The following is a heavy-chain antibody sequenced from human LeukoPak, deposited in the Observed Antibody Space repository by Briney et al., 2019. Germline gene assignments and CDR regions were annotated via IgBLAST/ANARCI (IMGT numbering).Heavy chain of an antibody. Sequence: SQTLSLTCTVSGGSINSGSYYWSWIRQPAGKGLEWIGRIYTSGRTNYNPSLKSRVTISVVTSKTQFALKLSSVTATDTAVNYCAREASGYSYGLYNWFDPGGQGTLVTVSS. CDR2: IYTSGRT. D-gene: IGHD5-18*01. J-gene: IGHJ5*02. V-gene: IGHV4-61*02. CDR1: GGSINSGSYY. CDR3: AREASGYSYGLYNWFDP.